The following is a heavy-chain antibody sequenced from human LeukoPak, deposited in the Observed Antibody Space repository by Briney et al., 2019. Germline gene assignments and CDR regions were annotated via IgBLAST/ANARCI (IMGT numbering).Heavy chain of an antibody. J-gene: IGHJ4*02. V-gene: IGHV3-30*02. CDR1: GFTFSSYT. CDR3: AKDAIGITWGSDY. Sequence: GGSLRLSCAASGFTFSSYTMNWVRQAPGKGLEWVAFIRYDGSNKYHADSVKGRFTISRDNSKNTLYLQMNSLRAEDTAVYYCAKDAIGITWGSDYWGQGTLVTVSS. D-gene: IGHD2-21*01. CDR2: IRYDGSNK.